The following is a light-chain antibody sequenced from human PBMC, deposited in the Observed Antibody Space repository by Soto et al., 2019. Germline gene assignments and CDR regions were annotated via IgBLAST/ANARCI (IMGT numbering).Light chain of an antibody. CDR1: QSISSY. CDR2: EAS. CDR3: QQSNNYPWT. Sequence: DIQMTQSPSTLSASVGDRVTITCRASQSISSYLAWYQQKPGKAPKLLIYEASNLENGVPSRFSGSGYGTEFTLTISSLQPDDFATYYCQQSNNYPWTFGQGTKVDI. V-gene: IGKV1-5*03. J-gene: IGKJ1*01.